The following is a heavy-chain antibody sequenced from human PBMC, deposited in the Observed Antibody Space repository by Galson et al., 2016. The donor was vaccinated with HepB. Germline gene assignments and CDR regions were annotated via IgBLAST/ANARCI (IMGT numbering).Heavy chain of an antibody. Sequence: ETLSLTCAVYGGTFSGYFWSWVRRPLGKGLEWIGEIIHSGTTNYNPSLKSRVTISVDTSKSQFSLRLSSVTAADTAVYYCARRCIRCVVRDDGSWADYWGQGTLVTVSS. V-gene: IGHV4-34*12. CDR3: ARRCIRCVVRDDGSWADY. D-gene: IGHD6-13*01. J-gene: IGHJ4*02. CDR1: GGTFSGYF. CDR2: IIHSGTT.